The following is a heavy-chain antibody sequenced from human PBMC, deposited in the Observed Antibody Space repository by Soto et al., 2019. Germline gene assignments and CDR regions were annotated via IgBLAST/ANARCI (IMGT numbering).Heavy chain of an antibody. J-gene: IGHJ4*02. CDR3: ARVSEAAPNDY. D-gene: IGHD6-6*01. CDR1: GGSFSGYY. CDR2: INHSGST. V-gene: IGHV4-34*01. Sequence: PSETLSLTCAVYGGSFSGYYWSWIRQPPGKGLEWIGEINHSGSTNYNPSLKSRVTISVDTSKNQFSLKLSSVTAADTAVYYCARVSEAAPNDYWGQGTLVTVSS.